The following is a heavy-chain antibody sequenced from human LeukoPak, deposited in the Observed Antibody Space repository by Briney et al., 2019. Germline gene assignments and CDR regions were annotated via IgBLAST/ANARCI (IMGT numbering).Heavy chain of an antibody. V-gene: IGHV4-39*01. Sequence: SETLSLTCTVSGGSISSSSYYWGWIRQPPGKGLEWIGSIYYSGSTYYNPSLKSRVTISVDRSKNKFSLKLSSVTAADTAVYYCARHSIAAAGTDYWGQGTLVTVSS. D-gene: IGHD6-13*01. CDR1: GGSISSSSYY. J-gene: IGHJ4*02. CDR3: ARHSIAAAGTDY. CDR2: IYYSGST.